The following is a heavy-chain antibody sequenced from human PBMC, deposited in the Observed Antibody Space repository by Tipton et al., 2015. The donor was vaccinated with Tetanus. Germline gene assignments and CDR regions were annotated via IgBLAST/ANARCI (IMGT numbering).Heavy chain of an antibody. CDR1: VGSISSGDYY. CDR3: ARRGGDFLTGYYDS. D-gene: IGHD3-9*01. J-gene: IGHJ4*02. V-gene: IGHV4-30-4*01. Sequence: TLSLTCTVSVGSISSGDYYWSWVRQSPGEGLEWIGHIYKSGNTYYKPSLKSRVTISVDTSKNQFSLELNSVTAADTAVYYCARRGGDFLTGYYDSWGQGTLVTVSS. CDR2: IYKSGNT.